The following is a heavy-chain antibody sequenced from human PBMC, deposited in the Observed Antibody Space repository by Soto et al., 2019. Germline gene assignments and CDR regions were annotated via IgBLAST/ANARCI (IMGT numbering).Heavy chain of an antibody. CDR1: GYSFTSHW. D-gene: IGHD5-18*01. V-gene: IGHV5-51*01. Sequence: PGESLKISCKVSGYSFTSHWIGWVRQMRGKGLEWRGIIYTGDSGTRYSPSFQGQVTISADKSIRTAYLQWSSLKASDTAMYYYAREIDTAMRGKGFYGMDVWGQGTTVTVSS. J-gene: IGHJ6*02. CDR2: IYTGDSGT. CDR3: AREIDTAMRGKGFYGMDV.